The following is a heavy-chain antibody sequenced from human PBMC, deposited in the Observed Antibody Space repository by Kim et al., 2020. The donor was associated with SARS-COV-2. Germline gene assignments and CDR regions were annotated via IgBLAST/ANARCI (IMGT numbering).Heavy chain of an antibody. Sequence: GGSLRLSCAASGFTFSSYSMNWVRQAPGKGLEWVSSISSSSSYIYYADSVKGRFTISRDNTKNSLYLQMNSLRAEDTAVYYCARVPTGSGYEIPMPSWGQGTLVTVSS. D-gene: IGHD5-12*01. CDR1: GFTFSSYS. J-gene: IGHJ4*02. CDR3: ARVPTGSGYEIPMPS. CDR2: ISSSSSYI. V-gene: IGHV3-21*01.